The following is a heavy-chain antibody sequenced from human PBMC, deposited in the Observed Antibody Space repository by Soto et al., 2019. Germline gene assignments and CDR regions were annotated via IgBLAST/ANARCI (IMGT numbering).Heavy chain of an antibody. J-gene: IGHJ6*02. CDR2: INPKSGGT. CDR3: ARGDSTDCSNGVCSFFYNHDMDV. Sequence: ASVKVCCKASGYSFTDYHIHWVRQAPGQGLEWLGRINPKSGGTSTAQKFQGWVTMTTDTSISTASMELTRLTSDDTAIYYCARGDSTDCSNGVCSFFYNHDMDVWGQGTTVTVSS. V-gene: IGHV1-2*04. CDR1: GYSFTDYH. D-gene: IGHD2-8*01.